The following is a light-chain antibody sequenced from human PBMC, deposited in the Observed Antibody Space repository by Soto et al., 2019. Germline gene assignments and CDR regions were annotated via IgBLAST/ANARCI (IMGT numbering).Light chain of an antibody. V-gene: IGKV3-20*01. CDR3: QQYGNSPLT. Sequence: ETVLTPSPGSLSLSPGERATDSWSPSQSVSSSYLAWYQQRLGQAPRLLIYGASNRATGIPDRFSGSGSGTDFTLTISRLEPEDFAVYFCQQYGNSPLTFGGGTKVDIK. CDR2: GAS. J-gene: IGKJ4*01. CDR1: QSVSSSY.